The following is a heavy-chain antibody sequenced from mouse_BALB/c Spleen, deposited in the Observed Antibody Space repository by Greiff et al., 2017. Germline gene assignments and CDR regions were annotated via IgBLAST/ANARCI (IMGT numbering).Heavy chain of an antibody. CDR2: ISSGSSTI. J-gene: IGHJ4*01. CDR3: AIPSYYGSSYYAMDY. CDR1: GFTFSSFG. Sequence: EVQRVESGGGLVQPGGSRKLSCAASGFTFSSFGMHWVRQAPEKGLEWVAYISSGSSTIYYADTVKGRFTISRDNPKNTLFLQMTSLRSEDTAMYYCAIPSYYGSSYYAMDYWGQGTSVTVSS. V-gene: IGHV5-17*02. D-gene: IGHD1-1*01.